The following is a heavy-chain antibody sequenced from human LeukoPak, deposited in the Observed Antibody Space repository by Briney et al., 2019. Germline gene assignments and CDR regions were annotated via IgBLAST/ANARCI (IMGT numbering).Heavy chain of an antibody. Sequence: GSLRLSCAASGFTFSSYSMNWVRQAPGKGLEWVSSISSSSSYIYYADSVKGRFTISRDNSKNTLYLQINSLRAEDTAVYYCARGIAAAGTALYNWGQGTLLTVSS. CDR1: GFTFSSYS. CDR2: ISSSSSYI. D-gene: IGHD6-13*01. CDR3: ARGIAAAGTALYN. V-gene: IGHV3-21*04. J-gene: IGHJ4*02.